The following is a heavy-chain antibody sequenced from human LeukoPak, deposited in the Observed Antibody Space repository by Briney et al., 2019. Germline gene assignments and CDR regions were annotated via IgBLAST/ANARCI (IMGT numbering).Heavy chain of an antibody. CDR3: ARDGYQLLYGPADY. CDR2: ISSSSSTI. D-gene: IGHD2-2*02. Sequence: GGSLRLSCAASGFTFSPWWMNWVRQAPGKGLEWVSYISSSSSTIYYADSVKGRFTISRDNAKNSLYLQMNSLRAEDTAVYYCARDGYQLLYGPADYWGQGTLVTVSS. V-gene: IGHV3-48*01. CDR1: GFTFSPWW. J-gene: IGHJ4*02.